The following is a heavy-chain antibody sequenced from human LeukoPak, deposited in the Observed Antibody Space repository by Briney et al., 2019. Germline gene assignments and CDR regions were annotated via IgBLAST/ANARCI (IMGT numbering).Heavy chain of an antibody. V-gene: IGHV3-23*01. CDR1: GFTFSNYA. CDR3: AKEQNIVATNFDY. J-gene: IGHJ4*02. Sequence: GGSLRLSCAASGFTFSNYAMTWVRQAPGKGLEWVSAISTSGGSTNYADSVKGRFTISRDNSKNTLYLQMNSLRAEDTAVYYCAKEQNIVATNFDYWGQGTLVTVSS. CDR2: ISTSGGST. D-gene: IGHD5-12*01.